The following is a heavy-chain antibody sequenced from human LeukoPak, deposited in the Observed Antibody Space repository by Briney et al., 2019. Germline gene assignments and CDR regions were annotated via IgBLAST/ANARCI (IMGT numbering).Heavy chain of an antibody. CDR1: GFTFSAYA. J-gene: IGHJ4*02. Sequence: GGSLRLSCPASGFTFSAYAMSWVRQAPGKGLEWVSTISGGAGSTDYADSVRGRFTISRDNFKNTLYLQMNSLRAEDTAVYYCAKSGYRDSSGYYYPLCPDYWGQGTLVTVSS. D-gene: IGHD3-22*01. CDR2: ISGGAGST. V-gene: IGHV3-23*01. CDR3: AKSGYRDSSGYYYPLCPDY.